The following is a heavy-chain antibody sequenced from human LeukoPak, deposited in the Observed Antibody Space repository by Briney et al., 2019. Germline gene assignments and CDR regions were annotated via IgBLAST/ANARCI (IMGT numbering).Heavy chain of an antibody. CDR2: IIGSGGST. CDR1: GFPFSSYA. V-gene: IGHV3-23*01. CDR3: AKELRYYDSSGYYYLGNPGDY. D-gene: IGHD3-22*01. Sequence: GSLLLSCAASGFPFSSYAMSWVRQAPGKGLECVSAIIGSGGSTYYADSVKGGFTISRDNSKNTLYLQMNSLRAEDTAVYYCAKELRYYDSSGYYYLGNPGDYWGQGTLVTVSS. J-gene: IGHJ4*02.